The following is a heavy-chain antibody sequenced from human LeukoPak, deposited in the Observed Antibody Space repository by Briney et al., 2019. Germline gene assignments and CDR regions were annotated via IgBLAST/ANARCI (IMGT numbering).Heavy chain of an antibody. Sequence: SQTLSLTCTVSGGSISSGDYYWSWIRQPPGKGLEWIGYIYYSGSTYYNPSLKSRVTISVDTSKNQFSLKLSSVTAADTAVYYCARLITMVRGAPRAYYYYGMDVWGQGTTVTVSS. CDR2: IYYSGST. V-gene: IGHV4-30-4*01. CDR3: ARLITMVRGAPRAYYYYGMDV. D-gene: IGHD3-10*01. J-gene: IGHJ6*02. CDR1: GGSISSGDYY.